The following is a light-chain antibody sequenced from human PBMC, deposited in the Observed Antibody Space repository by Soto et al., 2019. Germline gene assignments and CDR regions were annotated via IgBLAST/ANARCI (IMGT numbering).Light chain of an antibody. J-gene: IGLJ3*02. V-gene: IGLV4-69*02. CDR2: VNSDGSH. CDR1: RGHRNYA. CDR3: QARGRGIP. Sequence: QPVLTQSPSASASPGAWVKLTCTLDRGHRNYAIAWHQQQPGKGPRYLMKVNSDGSHNQGDGRPGRFSGSSSGAERYLIISSLESEDESDYYCQARGRGIPFGGGTKLTVL.